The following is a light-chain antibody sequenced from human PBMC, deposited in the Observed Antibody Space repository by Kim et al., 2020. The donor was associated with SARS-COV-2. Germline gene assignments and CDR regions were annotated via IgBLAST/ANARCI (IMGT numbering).Light chain of an antibody. Sequence: GQSITISCPGTRSHVGGYNYVPWYQQHPGKAPKLMIYDVSNRPAGVSNRFSGSKSGNTASLTISGLQAEDEADYYCSSYTSSSTRVFGGGTQLTVL. CDR2: DVS. J-gene: IGLJ2*01. V-gene: IGLV2-14*03. CDR3: SSYTSSSTRV. CDR1: RSHVGGYNY.